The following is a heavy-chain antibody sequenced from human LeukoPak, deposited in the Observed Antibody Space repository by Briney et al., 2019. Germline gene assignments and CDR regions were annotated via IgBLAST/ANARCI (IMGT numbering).Heavy chain of an antibody. CDR1: GLIFSNAW. V-gene: IGHV3-15*07. CDR2: IISKTDGGTT. CDR3: TTDLWLGDAFDY. J-gene: IGHJ4*02. D-gene: IGHD4-17*01. Sequence: GGSLRLSCEASGLIFSNAWMNWVRQAPGKGLEWVGRIISKTDGGTTDYAAPVKGRFTISRDDSKNTLYLQMNSLKTEDTAVYYCTTDLWLGDAFDYWGQGTLVTVSS.